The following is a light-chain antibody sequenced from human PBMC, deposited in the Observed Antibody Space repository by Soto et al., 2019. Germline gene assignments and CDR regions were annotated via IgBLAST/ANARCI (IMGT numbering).Light chain of an antibody. V-gene: IGKV3-15*01. CDR1: QSVSSD. Sequence: ETQMTQSPVTLSVSPGERVTLACRASQSVSSDLAWYQKKPGQPPRLLIYGAATRATGIQARFSGSGSGTEFTLTINSLQSEDFALYYCQQYNIWPLTFGGGTRVQIK. CDR3: QQYNIWPLT. CDR2: GAA. J-gene: IGKJ4*01.